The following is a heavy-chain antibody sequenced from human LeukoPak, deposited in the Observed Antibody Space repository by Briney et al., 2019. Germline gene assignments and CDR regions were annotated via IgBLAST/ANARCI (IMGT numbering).Heavy chain of an antibody. V-gene: IGHV3-7*04. Sequence: GGFLRLSCAASGFTFSTYWMSWVRQAPGKGLEWVANINQDGSEKYYVDSVKGRFTISRDNAKNSLYLHMNSLRTEDTAVYYCARALTTVTDYWGQGTLVTVSS. D-gene: IGHD4-17*01. CDR3: ARALTTVTDY. J-gene: IGHJ4*02. CDR1: GFTFSTYW. CDR2: INQDGSEK.